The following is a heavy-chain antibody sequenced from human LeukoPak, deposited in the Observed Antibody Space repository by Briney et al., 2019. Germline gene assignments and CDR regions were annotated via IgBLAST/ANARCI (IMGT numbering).Heavy chain of an antibody. Sequence: GGSLRLSCAASGFTFNTYWMSWVRQAPGKGLEWVANIKQDGSEKDYVDSVKGRLTISRDNTKKSLYLQMNSLRVEDTAVYYCASWEGSSWFDYWGQGTLVTVSS. CDR2: IKQDGSEK. V-gene: IGHV3-7*03. J-gene: IGHJ4*02. CDR3: ASWEGSSWFDY. D-gene: IGHD6-13*01. CDR1: GFTFNTYW.